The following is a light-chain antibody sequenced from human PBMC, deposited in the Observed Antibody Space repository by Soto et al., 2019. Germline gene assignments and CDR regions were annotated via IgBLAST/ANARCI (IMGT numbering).Light chain of an antibody. CDR3: QKYNSAPRK. Sequence: DIQMTQSPSSLSASVGDRVTITCRASQGISNYLAWYQQKPGKVPKLLIYAASTLQSGVPSRFSGSGSGTALPFTISSLQPEDVATYYCQKYNSAPRKFGQGTKVEIK. V-gene: IGKV1-27*01. CDR1: QGISNY. J-gene: IGKJ1*01. CDR2: AAS.